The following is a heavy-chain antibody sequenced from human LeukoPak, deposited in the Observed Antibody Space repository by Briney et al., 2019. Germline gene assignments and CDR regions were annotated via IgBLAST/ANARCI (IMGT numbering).Heavy chain of an antibody. CDR3: AKDGGTVTYERNFDY. CDR1: GFTFSDHY. V-gene: IGHV3-72*01. Sequence: GGSLRLSCAASGFTFSDHYMDWVRQAPGKGLEWVGRTRNKAKSYTTEYAASVKGRFTISRDDSKNSLYLQMNSLRAEDTAVYYCAKDGGTVTYERNFDYWGQGTLVTVSS. D-gene: IGHD4-17*01. J-gene: IGHJ4*02. CDR2: TRNKAKSYTT.